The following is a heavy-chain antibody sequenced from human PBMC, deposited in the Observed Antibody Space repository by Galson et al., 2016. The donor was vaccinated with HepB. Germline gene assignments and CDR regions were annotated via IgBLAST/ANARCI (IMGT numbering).Heavy chain of an antibody. CDR3: VRGGVPATLDQFYFYVLDV. D-gene: IGHD1-26*01. J-gene: IGHJ6*02. Sequence: SVKVSCKASGYTFTNHAIHWVRQAPGQSLEWMGWINAGNGNTRYSQKFQGRVTITADTSAATAYMELSSVESEETADYYCVRGGVPATLDQFYFYVLDVWGQGTTVTVSS. CDR1: GYTFTNHA. CDR2: INAGNGNT. V-gene: IGHV1-3*01.